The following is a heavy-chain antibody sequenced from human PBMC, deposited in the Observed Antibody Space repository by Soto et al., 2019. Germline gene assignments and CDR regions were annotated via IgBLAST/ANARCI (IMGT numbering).Heavy chain of an antibody. CDR3: ARAVYCTTANCWDDFHYYNIDV. J-gene: IGHJ6*02. Sequence: SETLSLTCTVSGGPISSYYWSWIRQTPGKGLEWIGYIYYSGSTDYNPSLKSRVTISVDKSKNHFSLKLSSVTAADTAVYYCARAVYCTTANCWDDFHYYNIDVWGQGTAVTVSS. CDR2: IYYSGST. CDR1: GGPISSYY. D-gene: IGHD2-2*01. V-gene: IGHV4-59*01.